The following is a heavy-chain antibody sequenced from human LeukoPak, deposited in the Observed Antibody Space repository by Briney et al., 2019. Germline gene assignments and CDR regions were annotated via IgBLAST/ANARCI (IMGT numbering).Heavy chain of an antibody. Sequence: LPGGSLRLSCAASGFAFSSYAMSWVRQAPGKGLEWVSAISGSGGSTYYADSVKGRFTISRDNSKNTLYLQMNSLRAEDTAVYYCAKGDDYGDYGSFDYWGEGTLVTVSS. J-gene: IGHJ4*02. V-gene: IGHV3-23*01. D-gene: IGHD4-17*01. CDR1: GFAFSSYA. CDR2: ISGSGGST. CDR3: AKGDDYGDYGSFDY.